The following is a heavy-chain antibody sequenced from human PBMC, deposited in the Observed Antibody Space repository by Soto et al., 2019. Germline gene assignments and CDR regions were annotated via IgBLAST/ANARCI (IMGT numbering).Heavy chain of an antibody. CDR2: IYSGGST. CDR1: GFTVSSNY. J-gene: IGHJ3*02. Sequence: PGVSLRLSCAASGFTVSSNYMSWVRQAPGKGLEWVSVIYSGGSTYYADSVKGRFTISRDNSKNTLYLQMNSLRAEDTAVYYCARDPETYYYDSSGYSLDAFDIWGQGTMVTVSS. V-gene: IGHV3-66*01. D-gene: IGHD3-22*01. CDR3: ARDPETYYYDSSGYSLDAFDI.